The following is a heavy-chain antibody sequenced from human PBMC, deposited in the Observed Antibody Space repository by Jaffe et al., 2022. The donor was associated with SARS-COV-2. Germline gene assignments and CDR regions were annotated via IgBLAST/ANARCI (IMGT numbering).Heavy chain of an antibody. CDR2: VSSGGGVT. D-gene: IGHD3-16*01. CDR3: ARRGSHDGFDI. Sequence: EVQLLESGGGLVQPGGSLRLSCAASGFTFKFYAMSWVRQAPGKGLEWVSTVSSGGGVTYYVDSVKGRFNISRDNAKNTLSVQMNGLRDEDTAIYYCARRGSHDGFDIWGQGTLVSVSS. CDR1: GFTFKFYA. V-gene: IGHV3-23*01. J-gene: IGHJ3*02.